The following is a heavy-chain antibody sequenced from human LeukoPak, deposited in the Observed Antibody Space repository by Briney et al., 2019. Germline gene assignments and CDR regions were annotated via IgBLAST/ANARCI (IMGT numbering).Heavy chain of an antibody. CDR2: IIPGGGV. J-gene: IGHJ4*02. V-gene: IGHV4-34*12. CDR3: ARIRCGHTDVVCYNY. Sequence: SETLSLTCAVHGVSFSAYSWSWIRQSPGRGLEWIGEIIPGGGVIYNPPLKSRATISGDTSENQFSLSLTSVTAADTAVYYRARIRCGHTDVVCYNYWGLGTLVTVSS. D-gene: IGHD2-21*01. CDR1: GVSFSAYS.